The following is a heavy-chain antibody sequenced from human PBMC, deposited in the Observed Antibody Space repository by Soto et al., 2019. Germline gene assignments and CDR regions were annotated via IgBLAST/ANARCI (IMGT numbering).Heavy chain of an antibody. Sequence: GGSLRLSCAASGFNFSTFDMHWVRQAPGKGLEWVALISYDGGNKYYADSVKGRFTISRDNSKNTLYLQMNSLRAEDTAVYFCAKGPRINLVRGVPYLDSWGQGTLVTVSS. CDR2: ISYDGGNK. V-gene: IGHV3-30*18. CDR3: AKGPRINLVRGVPYLDS. CDR1: GFNFSTFD. J-gene: IGHJ4*02. D-gene: IGHD3-10*01.